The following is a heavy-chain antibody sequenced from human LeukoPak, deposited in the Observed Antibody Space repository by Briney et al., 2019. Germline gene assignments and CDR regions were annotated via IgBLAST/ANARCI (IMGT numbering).Heavy chain of an antibody. Sequence: SETLSLTCTVSGGSISSGGYYWSWIRQHPGKGLEWIGYIYYSGSTYYNPSLKSRVTISVDTSKNQFSLKLSPVTAADTAVYYCARGRQSSGYYRDFQHWGQGTLVTVSS. CDR2: IYYSGST. J-gene: IGHJ1*01. CDR1: GGSISSGGYY. V-gene: IGHV4-31*03. CDR3: ARGRQSSGYYRDFQH. D-gene: IGHD3-22*01.